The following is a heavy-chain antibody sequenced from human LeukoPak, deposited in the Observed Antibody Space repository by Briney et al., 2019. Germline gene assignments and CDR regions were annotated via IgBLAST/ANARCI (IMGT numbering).Heavy chain of an antibody. V-gene: IGHV3-74*01. Sequence: PGGSLRLSCAASGFTFSSYWMHWVRQAPGKGLMWVSRINNDGSGTVYADSVEGRFTISRDNAKNTLYLQMNSLRADGTAVYYCVRGLLGPDYWGQGTQVTVSS. CDR1: GFTFSSYW. CDR2: INNDGSGT. J-gene: IGHJ4*02. D-gene: IGHD7-27*01. CDR3: VRGLLGPDY.